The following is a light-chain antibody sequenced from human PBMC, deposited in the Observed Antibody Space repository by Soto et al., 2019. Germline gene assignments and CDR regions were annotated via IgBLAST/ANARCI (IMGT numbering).Light chain of an antibody. CDR1: SSDVGAY. V-gene: IGLV2-14*01. CDR2: EVS. J-gene: IGLJ2*01. CDR3: SSYTSSSTLDVV. Sequence: QSALTQPASVSGSPGQSITISCTGASSDVGAYISWYQQHPGKAPKLIIYEVSNRPSGVSNRFSGSKSGNTASLTISGLQAEDEADYYCSSYTSSSTLDVVFGGGTKPPS.